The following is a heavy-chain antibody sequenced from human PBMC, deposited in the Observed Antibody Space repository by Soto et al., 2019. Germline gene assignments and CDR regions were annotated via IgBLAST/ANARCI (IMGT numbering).Heavy chain of an antibody. CDR1: GYTFTGYY. J-gene: IGHJ2*01. D-gene: IGHD3-3*01. CDR3: ARDSADWSGYSRSWYFDL. CDR2: INPNSGGT. Sequence: ASVKVSCKASGYTFTGYYMHWVRQAPGQGLEWMGWINPNSGGTNYAQKFQGWVTMTRDTSISTAYMELSRLRSDDTAVYYCARDSADWSGYSRSWYFDLWGRGTLVTVSS. V-gene: IGHV1-2*04.